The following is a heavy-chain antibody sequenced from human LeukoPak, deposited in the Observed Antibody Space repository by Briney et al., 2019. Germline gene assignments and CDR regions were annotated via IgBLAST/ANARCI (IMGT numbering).Heavy chain of an antibody. CDR2: IYHSGST. D-gene: IGHD2-2*01. CDR1: GGSISSGGYY. CDR3: ARYIVVVPAATNRGWFDP. Sequence: SQTLSLTSTVSGGSISSGGYYWSWIRQPPGKGLEWIGYIYHSGSTYYNPSLKSRVTISVDRSKNQFSLKLSSVTAADTAVYYCARYIVVVPAATNRGWFDPWGQGTLVTVSS. J-gene: IGHJ5*02. V-gene: IGHV4-30-2*01.